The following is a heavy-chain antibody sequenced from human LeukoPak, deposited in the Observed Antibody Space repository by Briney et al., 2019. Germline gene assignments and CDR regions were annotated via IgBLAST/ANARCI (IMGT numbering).Heavy chain of an antibody. Sequence: AGGSLRLSCAASGFTFSSYGMHWVRQAPGKGLEWVAFIRYDGSNKYYADSVKGRFTISRDNAKNSLYLQMNSLRAEDTAVYYCARKWSSFDYWGQGTLVTVSS. CDR1: GFTFSSYG. V-gene: IGHV3-30*02. CDR2: IRYDGSNK. D-gene: IGHD2-15*01. CDR3: ARKWSSFDY. J-gene: IGHJ4*02.